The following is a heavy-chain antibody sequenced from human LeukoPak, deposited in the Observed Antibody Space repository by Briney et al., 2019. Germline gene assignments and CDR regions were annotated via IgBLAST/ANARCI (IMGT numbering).Heavy chain of an antibody. J-gene: IGHJ2*01. CDR1: GFSVSSNY. CDR3: ARLPGYSRGYFDL. D-gene: IGHD3-22*01. Sequence: GGSLRLSRASSGFSVSSNYMSWVRQAPGRGREWVSLIHSGGSANYADSVKGRFTISRDNSKNTLDLQMNSLRAEDTAVYYCARLPGYSRGYFDLWGRGTLVTVSS. CDR2: IHSGGSA. V-gene: IGHV3-66*04.